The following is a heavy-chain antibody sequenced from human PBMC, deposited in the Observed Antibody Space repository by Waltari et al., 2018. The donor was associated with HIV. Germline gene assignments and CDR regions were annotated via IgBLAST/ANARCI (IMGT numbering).Heavy chain of an antibody. CDR1: GGSFSGSY. J-gene: IGHJ6*01. CDR2: INHSGSS. CDR3: ARDSVPSFDYGDYYYYGMDV. Sequence: QVQLQQWGAGLLRPSETLYLTCAVYGGSFSGSYWTWIRQAPGKGLEWIGEINHSGSSNCNPSLKSRVTISVDTSKNQFSLRVRSVTAADTAVYYCARDSVPSFDYGDYYYYGMDVWSRGTTVTVSS. D-gene: IGHD4-17*01. V-gene: IGHV4-34*01.